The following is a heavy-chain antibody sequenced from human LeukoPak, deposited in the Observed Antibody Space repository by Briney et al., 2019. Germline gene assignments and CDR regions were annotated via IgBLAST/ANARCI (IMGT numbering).Heavy chain of an antibody. D-gene: IGHD6-13*01. CDR1: GYTFTGYY. CDR3: ARIGKQLNWFDP. CDR2: INPNSGST. Sequence: ASVKVSCKASGYTFTGYYIHWVRQAPGQGLEGMGWINPNSGSTNYAQKFQGRVTMTRDTSFSTAYMELSRLSSDDTAVYYCARIGKQLNWFDPWGQGTLVTVSS. V-gene: IGHV1-2*02. J-gene: IGHJ5*02.